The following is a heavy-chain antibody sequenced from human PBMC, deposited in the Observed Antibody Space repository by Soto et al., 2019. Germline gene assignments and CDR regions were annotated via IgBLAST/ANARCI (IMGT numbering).Heavy chain of an antibody. CDR3: ARGSGWRVDP. V-gene: IGHV4-4*02. J-gene: IGHJ5*02. CDR2: IYQGGTT. Sequence: QVQLQESGPGRVKPSGTLSLTCAVSGDSFRNNDWWSWVRQPPGKGLEWIGEIYQGGTTNYNPSLKSRVTISVDTSKSQFSLNLSSVTAADTAVYYCARGSGWRVDPWGQGTLVTVSS. D-gene: IGHD2-15*01. CDR1: GDSFRNNDW.